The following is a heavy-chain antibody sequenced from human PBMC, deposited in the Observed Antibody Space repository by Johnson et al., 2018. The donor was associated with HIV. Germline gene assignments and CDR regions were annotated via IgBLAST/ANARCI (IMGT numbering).Heavy chain of an antibody. J-gene: IGHJ3*02. CDR3: TSTIDMVPTGRSYDAFDI. D-gene: IGHD5-12*01. Sequence: VQLVESGGGVVRPGGSLRLSCAASGFTFDDYGMSWVRQAPGKGLEWLSLISWDGGSTYYADSVKGRFTISRDNSKNSLYLQMNSLTTEDTAVYYCTSTIDMVPTGRSYDAFDIWGQGTMVTVTS. CDR1: GFTFDDYG. CDR2: ISWDGGST. V-gene: IGHV3-20*04.